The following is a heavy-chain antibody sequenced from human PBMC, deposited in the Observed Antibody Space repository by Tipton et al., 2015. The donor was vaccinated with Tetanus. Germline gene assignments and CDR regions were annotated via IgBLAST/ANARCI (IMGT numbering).Heavy chain of an antibody. CDR3: ARRGYSYGPLHY. CDR1: GGSISSSSYY. J-gene: IGHJ4*02. Sequence: TLSLTCTVSGGSISSSSYYWGWIRQPPGKGLEWIGSIYYSGSTYYNPSLKSRVTISVDTPKNQFSLKLSSVTAADTAVYYCARRGYSYGPLHYWGQGTLATVSS. V-gene: IGHV4-39*01. D-gene: IGHD5-18*01. CDR2: IYYSGST.